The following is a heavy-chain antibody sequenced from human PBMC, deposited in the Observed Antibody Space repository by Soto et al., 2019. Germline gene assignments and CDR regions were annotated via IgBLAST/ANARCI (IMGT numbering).Heavy chain of an antibody. CDR3: VYYYDSSGYSQTWFDP. CDR2: IIPIFGTA. Sequence: GASVKVSCKASGGTFSSYAISWVRQAPGQGLEWMGGIIPIFGTANYAQKFQGRVTITADESTSTAYMELSSLRSEDTAVYYCVYYYDSSGYSQTWFDPWGQGTLVTVS. CDR1: GGTFSSYA. D-gene: IGHD3-22*01. J-gene: IGHJ5*02. V-gene: IGHV1-69*13.